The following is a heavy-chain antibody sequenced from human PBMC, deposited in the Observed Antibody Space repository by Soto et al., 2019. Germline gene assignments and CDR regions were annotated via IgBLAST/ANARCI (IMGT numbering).Heavy chain of an antibody. CDR1: GYTFTGYY. D-gene: IGHD3-22*01. Sequence: ASVKVSCKASGYTFTGYYMHWVRQAPGQGLEWMGWINPNSGGTNYAQKFQGRVTMTRDTSISTAYMELSRLRSDDTAVYYCARGRPDGDYYYDSSGFEYPFDYWGQGTLVTVSS. CDR3: ARGRPDGDYYYDSSGFEYPFDY. CDR2: INPNSGGT. J-gene: IGHJ4*02. V-gene: IGHV1-2*02.